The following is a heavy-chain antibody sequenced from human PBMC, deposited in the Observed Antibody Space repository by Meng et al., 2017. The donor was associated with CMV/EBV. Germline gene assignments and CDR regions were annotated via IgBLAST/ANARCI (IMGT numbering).Heavy chain of an antibody. Sequence: QGSGQGLVKPSQTLSLTCTVSGGSISSGDYYWSWIRQPPGKGLEWIGYIYYSGSTYYNPSLKSRVTISVDTSKNQFSLKLCSVTAADTAVYYCARVGRTSCYDYWGQGTLVTVSS. CDR3: ARVGRTSCYDY. J-gene: IGHJ4*02. D-gene: IGHD2-2*01. CDR2: IYYSGST. V-gene: IGHV4-30-4*08. CDR1: GGSISSGDYY.